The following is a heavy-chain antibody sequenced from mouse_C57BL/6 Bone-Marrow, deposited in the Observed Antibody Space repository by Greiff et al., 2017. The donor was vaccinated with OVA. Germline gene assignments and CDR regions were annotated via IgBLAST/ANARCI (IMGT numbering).Heavy chain of an antibody. CDR3: TTYIDLPSNAMDY. V-gene: IGHV14-4*01. D-gene: IGHD5-5*01. CDR2: IDPENGDT. CDR1: GFNIKDDY. J-gene: IGHJ4*01. Sequence: VQLQQSGAELVRPGASVKLSCTASGFNIKDDYMHWVKQRPEQGLEWIGWIDPENGDTEYASKFQGKATITADTSSNTAYLQLSSLTSEDTAVYYCTTYIDLPSNAMDYWGQGTSVTVSS.